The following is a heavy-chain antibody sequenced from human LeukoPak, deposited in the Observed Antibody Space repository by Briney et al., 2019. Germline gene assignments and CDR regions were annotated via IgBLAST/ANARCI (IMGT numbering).Heavy chain of an antibody. CDR1: GYSFTSYW. CDR3: ARLRGTAMTKGGYYFDY. Sequence: GESLKISCKGSGYSFTSYWIGWVRQMPGKGLEWMGIIYPGDSDTRYSPSFQGQVTISADKSISTAYLQWSSLKASDTAMYYCARLRGTAMTKGGYYFDYWGQGALVTVSS. V-gene: IGHV5-51*01. J-gene: IGHJ4*02. CDR2: IYPGDSDT. D-gene: IGHD5-18*01.